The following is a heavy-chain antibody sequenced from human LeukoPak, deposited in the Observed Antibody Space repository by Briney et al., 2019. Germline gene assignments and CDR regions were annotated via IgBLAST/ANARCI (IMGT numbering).Heavy chain of an antibody. CDR3: ARTTKGWQLDSLQH. CDR1: GFTFSSDA. D-gene: IGHD6-6*01. V-gene: IGHV3-30*15. CDR2: ISYDGSNK. J-gene: IGHJ1*01. Sequence: PGGSLRLSCAASGFTFSSDAMHWVRQAPGKGLEWVAVISYDGSNKNYADSVKGRFTISRDNSKNTLYLQMSSLRAEDTAVYYCARTTKGWQLDSLQHWGQGTLVTVSS.